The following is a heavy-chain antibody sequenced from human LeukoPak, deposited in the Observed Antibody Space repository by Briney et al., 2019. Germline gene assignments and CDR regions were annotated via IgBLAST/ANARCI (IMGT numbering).Heavy chain of an antibody. CDR1: GGSISSYY. D-gene: IGHD3-22*01. CDR2: IYYSGST. CDR3: ARDDYCDSSAIFDY. J-gene: IGHJ4*02. V-gene: IGHV4-59*01. Sequence: SETLSLTCTVSGGSISSYYWSCIRQPPGKGLEWIGYIYYSGSTNYNPSLKSRVTISLDTSKNQFSLKLSSVSAADAAVYYCARDDYCDSSAIFDYWGQGTLVTVSS.